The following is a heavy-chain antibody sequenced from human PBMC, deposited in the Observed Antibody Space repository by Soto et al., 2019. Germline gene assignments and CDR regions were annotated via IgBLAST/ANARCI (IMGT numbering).Heavy chain of an antibody. CDR1: GFTFSSYG. D-gene: IGHD5-18*01. CDR3: ARTMGLQLWLPTRFNYYDMDV. Sequence: GGSLRLSCAASGFTFSSYGMHWVRQAPGKGLEWVAVIWYDGSNKYYADSVKGRFTIARDNSKNTLYLQMNSLRAEDTAVYYCARTMGLQLWLPTRFNYYDMDVWGKGTTVTVSS. J-gene: IGHJ6*03. V-gene: IGHV3-33*01. CDR2: IWYDGSNK.